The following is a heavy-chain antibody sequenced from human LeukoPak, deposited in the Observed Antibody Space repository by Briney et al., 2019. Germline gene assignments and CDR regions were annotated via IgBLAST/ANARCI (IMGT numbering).Heavy chain of an antibody. CDR3: AKDPAAITAPDYYYSYMDV. D-gene: IGHD2-2*01. CDR1: GFTFSSYG. J-gene: IGHJ6*03. CDR2: IRYDGSNK. V-gene: IGHV3-30*02. Sequence: PGGSLRLSCAASGFTFSSYGMHWVRQAPGKGLEWVAFIRYDGSNKYYADSVKGRFTISRDNSKNTLYLQMNSLRAEDTAVYYCAKDPAAITAPDYYYSYMDVWGKGTTVTVSS.